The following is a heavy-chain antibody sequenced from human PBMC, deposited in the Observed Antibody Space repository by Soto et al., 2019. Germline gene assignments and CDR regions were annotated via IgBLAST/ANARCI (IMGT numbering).Heavy chain of an antibody. Sequence: SSVKVSCKASGGTFSSYAISWVRQAPGQGLEWMGGIIPIFGTANYAQKFQGRVTITADESTSTAYMEPSSLRSEDTAVYYCARDRVNMVRGVILGMDVWGQGTTVTVSS. D-gene: IGHD3-10*01. CDR3: ARDRVNMVRGVILGMDV. V-gene: IGHV1-69*13. CDR1: GGTFSSYA. CDR2: IIPIFGTA. J-gene: IGHJ6*02.